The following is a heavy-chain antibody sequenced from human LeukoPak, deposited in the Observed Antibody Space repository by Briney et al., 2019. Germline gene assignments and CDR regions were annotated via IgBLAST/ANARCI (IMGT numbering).Heavy chain of an antibody. Sequence: ASVKVSCKASGYTFTSYYMHWVRQAPGQGLEWMGIINPSGGSTSYAQKFQGRVTMTRDTSTSTVYMELSSLRSEDTAVYYCARSAAGAGTSIHYYYYGMDVWGQGTTVTVSS. V-gene: IGHV1-46*01. CDR2: INPSGGST. J-gene: IGHJ6*02. CDR1: GYTFTSYY. D-gene: IGHD6-13*01. CDR3: ARSAAGAGTSIHYYYYGMDV.